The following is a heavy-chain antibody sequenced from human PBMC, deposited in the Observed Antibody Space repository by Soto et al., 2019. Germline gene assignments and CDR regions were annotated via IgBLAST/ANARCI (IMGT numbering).Heavy chain of an antibody. J-gene: IGHJ5*02. V-gene: IGHV4-30-2*01. CDR2: IYHTGTT. CDR1: GGSINSGGYS. Sequence: PSETLSLTCTVSGGSINSGGYSWTWIRQPPGKGLEWIGFIYHTGTTYYNPSLKSRVTISVDRSKNQFSLKLNSVTAADTAVFSCPGGEISYDSRGSPGFDPGG. CDR3: PGGEISYDSRGSPGFDP. D-gene: IGHD3-22*01.